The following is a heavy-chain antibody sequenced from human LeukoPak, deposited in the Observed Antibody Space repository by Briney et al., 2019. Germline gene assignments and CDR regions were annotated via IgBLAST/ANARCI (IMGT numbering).Heavy chain of an antibody. CDR2: IYSSGVT. D-gene: IGHD1-26*01. Sequence: SETLSLTCTVSGGSITNYYWSWIRQPPGKGLEWIGYIYSSGVTKYNPYSPSLKSRVTISVDTSKNHFSLKLTSVTAADAAVYYCARGYSGHYYAFDIWGQGTMVTVSS. V-gene: IGHV4-59*01. CDR3: ARGYSGHYYAFDI. J-gene: IGHJ3*02. CDR1: GGSITNYY.